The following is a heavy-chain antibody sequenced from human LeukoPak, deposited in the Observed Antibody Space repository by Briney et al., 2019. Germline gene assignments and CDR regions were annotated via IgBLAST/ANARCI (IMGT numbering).Heavy chain of an antibody. V-gene: IGHV4-59*11. CDR2: YSGST. CDR3: ARDRYFDN. CDR1: GGSFTSHY. Sequence: SETLSLTCTVSGGSFTSHYWSWIRQPPGKGLEWIGYYSGSTNYNPSLRSRATILADTSKNQFSLKLTSVTAADTAVYYCARDRYFDNWGQGILVTVSS. J-gene: IGHJ4*02.